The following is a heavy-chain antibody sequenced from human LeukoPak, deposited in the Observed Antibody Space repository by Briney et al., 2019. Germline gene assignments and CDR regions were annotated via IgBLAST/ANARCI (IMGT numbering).Heavy chain of an antibody. CDR3: ARTKDGYSEDFDY. CDR2: INPNSGGT. Sequence: ASVKVSCKASGYTFTGYYMHWVRQAPGQGLEGMGWINPNSGGTNYAQKFQGRVTMTRDTSISTAYMELSRLRSDDTAVYYCARTKDGYSEDFDYWGQGTLVTVSS. D-gene: IGHD5-24*01. V-gene: IGHV1-2*02. J-gene: IGHJ4*02. CDR1: GYTFTGYY.